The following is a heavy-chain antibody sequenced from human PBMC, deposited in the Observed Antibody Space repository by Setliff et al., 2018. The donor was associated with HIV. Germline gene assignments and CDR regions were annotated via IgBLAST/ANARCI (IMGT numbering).Heavy chain of an antibody. V-gene: IGHV1-46*01. CDR3: ARGRVRAAAVTGLDWFDF. CDR1: GYTFTNYY. Sequence: ASVKVSCKASGYTFTNYYIHWVRQAPGQGLEWMGIINPSGGSTTYAQKFQGRVTMTRDTSTSTVYMELSSLRSEDTAVYFCARGRVRAAAVTGLDWFDFWGQGSLVT. J-gene: IGHJ5*01. CDR2: INPSGGST. D-gene: IGHD6-13*01.